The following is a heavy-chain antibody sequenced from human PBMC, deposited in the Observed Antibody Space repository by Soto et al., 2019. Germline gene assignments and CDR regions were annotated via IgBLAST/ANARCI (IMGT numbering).Heavy chain of an antibody. V-gene: IGHV3-30*18. CDR2: ISYDGSNK. Sequence: QVQLVESGGGVVQPGRSLRLSCAASGFTFSHYGMQWVRQAPGKGLEWVAVISYDGSNKYYGDSVKGRFTISRDNSKDTLFLRMNSLRAEDTAVYFCAKEEMATIDYWGQGSLVTVSS. CDR3: AKEEMATIDY. J-gene: IGHJ4*02. CDR1: GFTFSHYG.